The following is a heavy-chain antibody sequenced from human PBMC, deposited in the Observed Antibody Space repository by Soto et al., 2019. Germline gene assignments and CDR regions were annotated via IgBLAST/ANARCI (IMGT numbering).Heavy chain of an antibody. CDR1: GFTFSSYA. CDR2: ISGSGGST. Sequence: EVQLLESGGGLVQPGGSLRLSCAASGFTFSSYAMSWVRQAPGKGLEWVSAISGSGGSTYYADSVKGRFTISRDNSKNTLYLQRNSLRAEDTAVYYCAKDRGGLGYCSSTSCDAVDYWGQGTLVTVSS. V-gene: IGHV3-23*01. D-gene: IGHD2-2*01. CDR3: AKDRGGLGYCSSTSCDAVDY. J-gene: IGHJ4*02.